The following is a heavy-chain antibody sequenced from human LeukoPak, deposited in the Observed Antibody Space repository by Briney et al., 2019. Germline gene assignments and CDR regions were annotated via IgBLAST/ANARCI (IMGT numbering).Heavy chain of an antibody. V-gene: IGHV1-8*01. CDR3: ARDVRDYSSSYDY. Sequence: ASVKVSCKASGYTFTSYDINWVRQATGQGLEWMGWMNPNSGNTGYAQKFQGRVTMTRNTSISTAYMELSILRSEDTAVYYCARDVRDYSSSYDYWGQGTLVTVSS. J-gene: IGHJ4*02. D-gene: IGHD6-6*01. CDR1: GYTFTSYD. CDR2: MNPNSGNT.